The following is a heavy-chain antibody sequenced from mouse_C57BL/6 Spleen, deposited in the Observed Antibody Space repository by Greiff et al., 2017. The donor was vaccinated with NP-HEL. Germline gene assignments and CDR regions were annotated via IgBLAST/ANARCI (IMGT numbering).Heavy chain of an antibody. J-gene: IGHJ3*01. CDR1: GYTFTSYW. CDR3: ARNRGSRPSWCAY. D-gene: IGHD1-1*01. CDR2: IDPSDSYT. Sequence: QVQLQQPGAELVMPGASVKLSCKASGYTFTSYWMHWVKQRPGQGLEWIGEIDPSDSYTNYNHKFKGKSTLTVDKSSSTAYMQLSSLTSEDSAVYYCARNRGSRPSWCAYWGQGTLVTVAA. V-gene: IGHV1-69*01.